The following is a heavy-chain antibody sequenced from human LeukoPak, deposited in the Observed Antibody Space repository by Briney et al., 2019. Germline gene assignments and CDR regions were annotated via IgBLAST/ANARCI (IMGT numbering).Heavy chain of an antibody. CDR1: GGSIRSYY. D-gene: IGHD6-13*01. V-gene: IGHV4-59*01. CDR2: IHYSGST. J-gene: IGHJ4*02. CDR3: ARATAGTGYYFDY. Sequence: SETLSLTCTVSGGSIRSYYWSWIRHPRGKGLEWLGYIHYSGSTNYNPSLKSRVTISVDTSKNQSSLKLSSVTAADTALYYCARATAGTGYYFDYWGQGTLVTVSS.